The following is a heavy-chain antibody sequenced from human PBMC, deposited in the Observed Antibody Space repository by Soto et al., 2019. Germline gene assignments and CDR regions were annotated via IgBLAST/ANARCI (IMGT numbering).Heavy chain of an antibody. D-gene: IGHD6-6*01. Sequence: SVKVSCKASGGTFSSYAISWVRQAPGQGLEWMGGIIPIFGTANYAQKFQGRVTITADESTSTAYMELSSLRSEDTAVYYCARGYSSSPLRTPSYYYYCYGMDVWGQGSTVSVSS. J-gene: IGHJ6*02. CDR2: IIPIFGTA. CDR3: ARGYSSSPLRTPSYYYYCYGMDV. CDR1: GGTFSSYA. V-gene: IGHV1-69*13.